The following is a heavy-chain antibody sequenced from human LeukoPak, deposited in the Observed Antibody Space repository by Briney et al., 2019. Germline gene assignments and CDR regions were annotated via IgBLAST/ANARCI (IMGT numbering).Heavy chain of an antibody. V-gene: IGHV3-30*02. J-gene: IGHJ6*03. D-gene: IGHD5-24*01. Sequence: GGSLRLSCAASGFTLNRYGMHWVRQAPGKGLEWVAFIRYDGSNKYYADSVKGRFTISRDDSKNTLYLQMNSLRVEDTAVYYCAKYEKEMAALYYYYYMDVWGKGTTVTVSS. CDR2: IRYDGSNK. CDR3: AKYEKEMAALYYYYYMDV. CDR1: GFTLNRYG.